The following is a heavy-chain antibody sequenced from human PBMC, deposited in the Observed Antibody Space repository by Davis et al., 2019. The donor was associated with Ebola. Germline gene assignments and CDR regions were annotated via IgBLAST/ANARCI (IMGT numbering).Heavy chain of an antibody. V-gene: IGHV1-18*01. CDR2: ISAYNGNT. Sequence: ASVKVSCKASGYTFTSYGISWVRQAPGQGLEWMGWISAYNGNTNYAQKLQGRVTMTTDTSTSTSYMELRSLRSDDTAVYYCARDLTTKRYSSGWYPSGYWGQGTLVTVSS. CDR3: ARDLTTKRYSSGWYPSGY. D-gene: IGHD6-19*01. CDR1: GYTFTSYG. J-gene: IGHJ4*02.